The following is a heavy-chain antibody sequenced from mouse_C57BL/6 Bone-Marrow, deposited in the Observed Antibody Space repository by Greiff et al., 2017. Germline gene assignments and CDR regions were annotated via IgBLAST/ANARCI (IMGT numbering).Heavy chain of an antibody. J-gene: IGHJ1*03. V-gene: IGHV14-4*01. D-gene: IGHD1-1*01. Sequence: EVQLQQSGAELVRPGASVKLSCTASGFNIKDDYMHWVKQRPEQGLEWIGWIDPENGDTEYASKFQGKATITADTSSNTAYLQLSSLTSEYTAVYYCTRYYGSSYWYFDVWGTGTTVTVSS. CDR3: TRYYGSSYWYFDV. CDR2: IDPENGDT. CDR1: GFNIKDDY.